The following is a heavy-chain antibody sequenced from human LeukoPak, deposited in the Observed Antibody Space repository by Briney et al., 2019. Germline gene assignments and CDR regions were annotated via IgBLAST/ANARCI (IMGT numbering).Heavy chain of an antibody. J-gene: IGHJ4*02. D-gene: IGHD6-13*01. CDR1: GGSISSYY. CDR3: ARQAGGSSWSPVDY. CDR2: IYYSGST. V-gene: IGHV4-59*08. Sequence: SETLSLTCTVSGGSISSYYWSWIRQPSGKGLEWIGYIYYSGSTNYNPSLKSRVTISVDTSKNQFSLKLSSVTAADTAVYYCARQAGGSSWSPVDYWGQGTLVTVSS.